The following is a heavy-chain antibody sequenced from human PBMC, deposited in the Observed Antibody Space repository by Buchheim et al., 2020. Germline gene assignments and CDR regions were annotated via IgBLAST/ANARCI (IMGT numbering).Heavy chain of an antibody. Sequence: QVQLVESGGGVVQPGRSLRLSCAASGFTFSSYGIHWVRQAPGKGLEWVAVIWYDGSNKYYADSVKGRFTISRDNSKNTLYLQMNSLRAEDTAVYYCARDRVRWSKTGDAFDIWGQGT. CDR1: GFTFSSYG. J-gene: IGHJ3*02. CDR2: IWYDGSNK. CDR3: ARDRVRWSKTGDAFDI. V-gene: IGHV3-33*01. D-gene: IGHD4-23*01.